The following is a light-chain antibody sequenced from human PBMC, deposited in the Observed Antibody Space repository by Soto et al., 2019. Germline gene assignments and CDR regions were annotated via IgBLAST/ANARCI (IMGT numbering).Light chain of an antibody. J-gene: IGLJ1*01. CDR1: SSDVGGNKY. CDR2: EVT. V-gene: IGLV2-8*01. Sequence: QSALTQPPSASGSPGQSVTISCTGTSSDVGGNKYVSWYQQHPGKGPKLIIYEVTNRPSGVPDRFSGSKSGNTASLTVSGLQAEDEADYYCSSYTCSTPILFGTGTKLTVL. CDR3: SSYTCSTPIL.